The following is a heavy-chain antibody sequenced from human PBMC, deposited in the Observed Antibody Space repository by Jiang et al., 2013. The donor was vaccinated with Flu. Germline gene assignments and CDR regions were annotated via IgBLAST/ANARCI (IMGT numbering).Heavy chain of an antibody. CDR3: ARYCNSFSCSRGSDV. D-gene: IGHD3-10*02. J-gene: IGHJ6*02. Sequence: KPTQTLTLTCTLSGFSVDTSGMCVTWIRQPPGKALEWLARIDWDDDKFYMTSLKTRLTISKDTSRNQVVLTMTNMEPTDTGTYYCARYCNSFSCSRGSDVWGPGTTVTVSS. CDR2: IDWDDDK. V-gene: IGHV2-70*16. CDR1: GFSVDTSGMC.